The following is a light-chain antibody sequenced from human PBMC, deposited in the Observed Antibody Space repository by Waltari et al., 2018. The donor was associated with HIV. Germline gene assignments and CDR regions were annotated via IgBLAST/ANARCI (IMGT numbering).Light chain of an antibody. V-gene: IGKV4-1*01. CDR2: WAS. Sequence: IVMTQSPDSLAVSLGARATIHCKSSQSVLHTSNNKNFLAWYQQKSGQAPKLLIYWASTRESGVPARFSGSGSGTNFTLTINSLQSEDVAVYYCQQYHVTPPTFGQGT. CDR3: QQYHVTPPT. CDR1: QSVLHTSNNKNF. J-gene: IGKJ1*01.